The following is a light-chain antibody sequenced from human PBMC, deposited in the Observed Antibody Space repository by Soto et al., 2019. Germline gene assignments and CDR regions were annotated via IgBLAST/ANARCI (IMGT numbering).Light chain of an antibody. Sequence: QSVLTQPPSAYGSPGQSVSISCTGTSSDIGGYNYVSWYQQHPGKAPKLIIYEVNKRPSGVPDRVSGSKSGNTASLTVSGLQAEDEADYYCCSYGGSNNMIFGGGTKLTVL. V-gene: IGLV2-8*01. CDR2: EVN. J-gene: IGLJ2*01. CDR1: SSDIGGYNY. CDR3: CSYGGSNNMI.